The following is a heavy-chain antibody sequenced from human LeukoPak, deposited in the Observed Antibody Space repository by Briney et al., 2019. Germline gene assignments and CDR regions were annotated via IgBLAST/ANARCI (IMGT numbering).Heavy chain of an antibody. V-gene: IGHV4-34*01. D-gene: IGHD3-9*01. CDR3: ARGDILTGYSY. CDR1: GGSFRGYY. J-gene: IGHJ4*02. CDR2: INHRGST. Sequence: PSETLSLTCAVYGGSFRGYYWSWIRQPPGKGLEWIGEINHRGSTKYNPSLKSRVTISVDTSKNQFSLNLRSATAADTAVYYCARGDILTGYSYWGQGTVVTSSS.